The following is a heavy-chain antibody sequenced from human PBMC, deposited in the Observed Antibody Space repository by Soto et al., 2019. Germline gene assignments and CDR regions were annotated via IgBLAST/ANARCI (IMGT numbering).Heavy chain of an antibody. D-gene: IGHD1-26*01. CDR2: ISSSSSYT. J-gene: IGHJ4*02. CDR1: GFTFSDYY. V-gene: IGHV3-11*06. Sequence: GGSLRLSCAASGFTFSDYYMSWIRQAPGKGLEWVSYISSSSSYTNYADSVKGRFTISRDTAKNSLYLQMNSLRAEDAAVYYCAGSLPPGATDYWGQGTLGTVSA. CDR3: AGSLPPGATDY.